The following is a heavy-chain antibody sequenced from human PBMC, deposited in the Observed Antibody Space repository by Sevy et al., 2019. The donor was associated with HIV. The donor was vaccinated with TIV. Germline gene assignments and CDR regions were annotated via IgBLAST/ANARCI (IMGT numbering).Heavy chain of an antibody. CDR1: GGSFSGYY. D-gene: IGHD2-15*01. CDR3: VSHGVCSGGSCYSGYYYGMDV. CDR2: INHSGST. V-gene: IGHV4-34*01. J-gene: IGHJ6*02. Sequence: SETLSLTCAVYGGSFSGYYWSWIRQPPGKGLEWIGEINHSGSTNYNPSLKSRVTISVDTSKNQFSLKLSSVTAADTAVYYCVSHGVCSGGSCYSGYYYGMDVWGQGTTVTVSS.